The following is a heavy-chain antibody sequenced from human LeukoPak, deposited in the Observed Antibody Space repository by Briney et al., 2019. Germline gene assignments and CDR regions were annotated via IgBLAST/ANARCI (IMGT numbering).Heavy chain of an antibody. J-gene: IGHJ4*02. V-gene: IGHV4-59*12. Sequence: SETLSLTCTVSGGSISSYYWSWIRQPPGKGLEWIGYIYYSGSTNYNPSLKSRVTISVDTSKNQFSLKLSSVTAADTAVYYCARSLKQWLVRDYWGQGTLVTVSS. D-gene: IGHD6-19*01. CDR2: IYYSGST. CDR1: GGSISSYY. CDR3: ARSLKQWLVRDY.